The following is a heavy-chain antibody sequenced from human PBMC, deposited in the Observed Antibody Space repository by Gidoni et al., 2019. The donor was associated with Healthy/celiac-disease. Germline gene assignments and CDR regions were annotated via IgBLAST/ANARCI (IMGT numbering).Heavy chain of an antibody. CDR1: GFTVSSNY. D-gene: IGHD3-9*01. CDR2: IYSGGST. J-gene: IGHJ4*02. V-gene: IGHV3-66*01. CDR3: ARGQYYYDILTGYYPFDY. Sequence: EVQLVESGGGLVQPGGSLRLSCAASGFTVSSNYMSWVRQAPGKGLEWVSVIYSGGSTYYADSVKGRFTISRDNSKNTLYLQMNSLRAEDTAVYYCARGQYYYDILTGYYPFDYWGQGTLVTVSS.